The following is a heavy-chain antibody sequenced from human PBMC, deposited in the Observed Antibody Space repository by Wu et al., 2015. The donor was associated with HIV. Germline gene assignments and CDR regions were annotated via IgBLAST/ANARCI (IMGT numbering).Heavy chain of an antibody. CDR2: IIPIFVTA. CDR3: ATGLPGIAAAGILVY. V-gene: IGHV1-69*05. CDR1: GGTFSNYA. J-gene: IGHJ4*02. D-gene: IGHD6-13*01. Sequence: QVQLVQSGAEVKKPGSSVKVSCKASGGTFSNYAINWVRQAPGQGLEWMGGIIPIFVTANYAQKFQGRVTITTDESTSTAYMELSSLRSEDTAVYYCATGLPGIAAAGILVYWGQGTLVTVSS.